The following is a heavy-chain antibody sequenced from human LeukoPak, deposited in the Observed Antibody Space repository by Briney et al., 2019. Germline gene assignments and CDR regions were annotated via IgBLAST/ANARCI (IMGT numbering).Heavy chain of an antibody. CDR1: GGSISSYY. V-gene: IGHV4-4*07. D-gene: IGHD2-8*01. Sequence: SETLSLTCTVSGGSISSYYWNWIRQPAGKGQEWIGHIYTSGSTNYNSSLTSRVTMSVDTSKNQFSVKLNSVIAADTAMYYCARGVYLGNGYYFDYWGQGTLVTVSS. J-gene: IGHJ4*02. CDR2: IYTSGST. CDR3: ARGVYLGNGYYFDY.